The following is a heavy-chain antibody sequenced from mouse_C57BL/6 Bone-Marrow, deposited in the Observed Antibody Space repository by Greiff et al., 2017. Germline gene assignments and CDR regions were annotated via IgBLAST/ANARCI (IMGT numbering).Heavy chain of an antibody. Sequence: EVKLVESGGGLVQPGGSLKLSCAASGFTFSDYYMYWVRQTPEKRLEWVAYISNGGGSTYYPDTVKGRFTISRDNAKNTLYLQMSRLKSEDTAMYYGAISPMIKDAMDYWGQGTSVTVSS. CDR2: ISNGGGST. V-gene: IGHV5-12*01. D-gene: IGHD2-4*01. J-gene: IGHJ4*01. CDR1: GFTFSDYY. CDR3: AISPMIKDAMDY.